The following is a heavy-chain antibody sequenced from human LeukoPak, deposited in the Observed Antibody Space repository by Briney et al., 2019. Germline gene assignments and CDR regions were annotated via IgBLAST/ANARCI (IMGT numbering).Heavy chain of an antibody. J-gene: IGHJ4*02. CDR1: GFTFTNYW. D-gene: IGHD6-13*01. Sequence: PGGSLRLSCAASGFTFTNYWMSWVRQAPGTGLEWVVNIKQDGNEKYYVDSVRGRFTITRDNAKNSLYLQMNSLRAEDTAVYYCARGGTSGYSSSLHFWGGNYYFDYWGQGTLVTVSS. V-gene: IGHV3-7*01. CDR2: IKQDGNEK. CDR3: ARGGTSGYSSSLHFWGGNYYFDY.